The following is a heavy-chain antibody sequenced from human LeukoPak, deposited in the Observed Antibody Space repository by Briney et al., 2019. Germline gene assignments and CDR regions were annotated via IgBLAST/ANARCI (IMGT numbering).Heavy chain of an antibody. Sequence: GASVKVSCKSSGGTFSSYAISWVRQAPGQGLEWMGGIIPIFGTANYAQNFQGRVTITADESTSTAYMELSSLRSEDTAVYYCASLITMVRGVAYYYMDVWGKGTTVTISS. CDR2: IIPIFGTA. CDR1: GGTFSSYA. J-gene: IGHJ6*03. D-gene: IGHD3-10*01. CDR3: ASLITMVRGVAYYYMDV. V-gene: IGHV1-69*13.